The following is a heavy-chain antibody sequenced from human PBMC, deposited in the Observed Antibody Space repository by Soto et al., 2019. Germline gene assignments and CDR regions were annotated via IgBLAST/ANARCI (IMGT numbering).Heavy chain of an antibody. CDR2: INHSGST. J-gene: IGHJ5*02. Sequence: SETLSLTCAVYGGSFSGYDGSWIRQPPGKGLEWIGEINHSGSTNYNPSLKSRVTISVDTSKNQFSLKLSSVTAADTAVYYCARGLRIAVAGIWFDPWGQGTLVTVSS. CDR1: GGSFSGYD. V-gene: IGHV4-34*01. CDR3: ARGLRIAVAGIWFDP. D-gene: IGHD6-19*01.